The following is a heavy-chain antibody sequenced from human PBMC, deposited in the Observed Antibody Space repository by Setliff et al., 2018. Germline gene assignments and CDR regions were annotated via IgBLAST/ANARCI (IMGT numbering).Heavy chain of an antibody. CDR1: GYIFTSYG. CDR3: ARGRSYCGGDCPYDY. V-gene: IGHV1-18*01. Sequence: GASVKVSCKASGYIFTSYGISWVRQAPGQGLEWMGWISAYNGSTGHAQNFQGRVTMTRNTYIRTAYMELSSLRSDDTPVYYSARGRSYCGGDCPYDYWGQGTLVTVSS. D-gene: IGHD2-21*02. J-gene: IGHJ4*02. CDR2: ISAYNGST.